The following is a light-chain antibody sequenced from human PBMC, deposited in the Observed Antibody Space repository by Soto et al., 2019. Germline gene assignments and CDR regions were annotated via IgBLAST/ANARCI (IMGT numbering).Light chain of an antibody. Sequence: DIQMTQSPSSLSASVGDRVTITCRASQSISSYLNCYQLKPGKAPNLLIYAASSLQGGVPSRFSGSGSGTDFTLTISSLQPEDFATYYCQQSYSTPPTFGQGTNLEIK. J-gene: IGKJ2*01. V-gene: IGKV1-39*01. CDR1: QSISSY. CDR2: AAS. CDR3: QQSYSTPPT.